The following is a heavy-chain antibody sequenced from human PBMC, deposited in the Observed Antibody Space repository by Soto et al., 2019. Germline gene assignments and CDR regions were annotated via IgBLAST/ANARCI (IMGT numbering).Heavy chain of an antibody. D-gene: IGHD6-19*01. CDR3: ARSSGWYEADVFDM. Sequence: QVQLVESGGGLVQPGGSLRLSCAASGFTFGDYEMSWIRQAAGKGPVWVPFLSRSGNRIYYADSVKGRFSISRDNAENSLYLEVESLRCEDRGIYLCARSSGWYEADVFDMWGRGTMVTVSA. CDR2: LSRSGNRI. V-gene: IGHV3-11*04. J-gene: IGHJ3*02. CDR1: GFTFGDYE.